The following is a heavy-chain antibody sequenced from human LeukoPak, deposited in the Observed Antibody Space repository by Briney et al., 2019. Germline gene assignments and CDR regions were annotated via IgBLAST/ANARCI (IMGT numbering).Heavy chain of an antibody. CDR2: INYSGST. V-gene: IGHV4-34*01. J-gene: IGHJ6*03. CDR1: GGSLSGYS. CDR3: ARESYCSSTSCYIGYYYYYMDV. D-gene: IGHD2-2*02. Sequence: SETLSLTCAVYGGSLSGYSWSWIRQPPGKGLEWIGEINYSGSTNCKPSLKSRVTISIDTSNNQFSLRLRSVTAADTAVYYCARESYCSSTSCYIGYYYYYMDVWGKGTTVTVSS.